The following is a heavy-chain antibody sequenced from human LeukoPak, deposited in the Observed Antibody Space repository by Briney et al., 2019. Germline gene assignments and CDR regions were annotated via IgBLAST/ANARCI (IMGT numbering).Heavy chain of an antibody. D-gene: IGHD1-26*01. V-gene: IGHV3-11*04. CDR3: ARDPYSGNYGTYYYYYMDV. J-gene: IGHJ6*03. CDR1: GFTFSDYY. CDR2: ISSRGTI. Sequence: GGSLRLSCAASGFTFSDYYMSWIRQAPGKGLEWVSYISSRGTIYYADSVKGRFTISRDNAKNSLYLQMDSLGPEDTAVYYCARDPYSGNYGTYYYYYMDVWGKGTMVTISS.